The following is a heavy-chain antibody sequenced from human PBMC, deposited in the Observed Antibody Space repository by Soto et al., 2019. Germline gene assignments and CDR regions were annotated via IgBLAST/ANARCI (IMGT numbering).Heavy chain of an antibody. CDR2: ISYDGSNK. V-gene: IGHV3-30*18. D-gene: IGHD1-1*01. J-gene: IGHJ6*02. CDR3: EKDGTHPMFGTAYYVMDV. Sequence: QVQLVESGGGVVQPGRSLRLSCAASGFTFSSYGMHWVRQAPGKGLEWVAVISYDGSNKYYADSVKGRFTISRDNSKNTLCMQINSLRAEDTAVYYCEKDGTHPMFGTAYYVMDVWGQGTTVTVSS. CDR1: GFTFSSYG.